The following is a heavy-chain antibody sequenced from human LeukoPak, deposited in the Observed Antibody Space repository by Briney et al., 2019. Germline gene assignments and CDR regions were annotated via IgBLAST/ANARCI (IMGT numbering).Heavy chain of an antibody. CDR2: INSDGSST. CDR1: GFTFSSYW. J-gene: IGHJ4*02. Sequence: GGSLRLSCAASGFTFSSYWMHWVRQAPGKGLVWVSRINSDGSSTSYADSVKGRFTISRDNAKNTLYLQMNSLRAEDTAVYYCAQILRWDSSGYYPTPGGYWGQGTLVTVSS. V-gene: IGHV3-74*01. D-gene: IGHD3-22*01. CDR3: AQILRWDSSGYYPTPGGY.